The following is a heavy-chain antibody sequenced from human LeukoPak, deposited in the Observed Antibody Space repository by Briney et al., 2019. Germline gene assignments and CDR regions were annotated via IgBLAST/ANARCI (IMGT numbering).Heavy chain of an antibody. CDR1: GFTFSSYG. V-gene: IGHV3-30*18. CDR3: AKDRRTEQRFDY. J-gene: IGHJ4*02. Sequence: GGSLRLSCAASGFTFSSYGMHWGRQPSRKGLEWVAVISDDRSNKYYADSVKGRFTISRDNSKNTLYLQMNSLRAEDTAVYYCAKDRRTEQRFDYWGQGTLVTVSS. CDR2: ISDDRSNK. D-gene: IGHD1-1*01.